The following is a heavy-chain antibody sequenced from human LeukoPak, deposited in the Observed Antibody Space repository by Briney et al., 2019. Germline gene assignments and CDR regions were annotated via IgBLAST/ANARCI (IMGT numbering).Heavy chain of an antibody. V-gene: IGHV3-48*03. CDR3: AREASSQLWLLGGYYYYYMDV. CDR2: ISSSGSTI. Sequence: GGSLRLSCAASGFTFSSYEMNWVRQAPGKGLEWVSYISSSGSTIYYADSVKGRFTISRDNAKNSLYLQMNSLRAEDTAVYYCAREASSQLWLLGGYYYYYMDVWGKGTTVTVSS. CDR1: GFTFSSYE. D-gene: IGHD5-18*01. J-gene: IGHJ6*03.